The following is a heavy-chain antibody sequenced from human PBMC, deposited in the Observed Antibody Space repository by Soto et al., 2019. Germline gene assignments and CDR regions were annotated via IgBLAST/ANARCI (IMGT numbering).Heavy chain of an antibody. CDR3: ARFLVRGVKDYYYGIDV. D-gene: IGHD3-10*01. Sequence: GESLKISCKGSGYSFTSYWIGWVRQMPGKGLEWMGIIYPGDSDTRYSPSFQGQVTISADKSISTAYLQWSSLKASDTAMYYCARFLVRGVKDYYYGIDVWGQGTTVTVSS. CDR1: GYSFTSYW. J-gene: IGHJ6*02. V-gene: IGHV5-51*01. CDR2: IYPGDSDT.